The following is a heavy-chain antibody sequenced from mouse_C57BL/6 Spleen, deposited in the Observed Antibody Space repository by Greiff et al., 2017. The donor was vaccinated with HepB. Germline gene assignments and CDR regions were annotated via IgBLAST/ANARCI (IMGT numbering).Heavy chain of an antibody. J-gene: IGHJ3*01. CDR1: GYTFTSYW. V-gene: IGHV1-74*01. CDR2: IHPSDSDT. CDR3: AIDYDGYYLAWFAY. Sequence: QVQLKQPGAELVKPGASVKVSCKASGYTFTSYWMHWVKQRPGQGLEWIGRIHPSDSDTNYNQKFKGKATLTVDKSSSTAYMQLSSLTSEDSAVYYCAIDYDGYYLAWFAYWGQGTLVTVSA. D-gene: IGHD2-3*01.